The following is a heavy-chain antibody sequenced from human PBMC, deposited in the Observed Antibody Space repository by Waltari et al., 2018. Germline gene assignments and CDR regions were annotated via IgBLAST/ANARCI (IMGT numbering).Heavy chain of an antibody. J-gene: IGHJ4*02. CDR2: ISPIFGTA. Sequence: QVQLVQSGAEVKKPGSSVKVSCKASGGTFSSYAISWVRQAPGQGLEWMGGISPIFGTANYAQKFQGRVTITADESTSTAYMELSSLRSEDTAVYYCARALGMVVNLVPLYYFDYWGQGTLVTVSS. D-gene: IGHD1-26*01. V-gene: IGHV1-69*01. CDR3: ARALGMVVNLVPLYYFDY. CDR1: GGTFSSYA.